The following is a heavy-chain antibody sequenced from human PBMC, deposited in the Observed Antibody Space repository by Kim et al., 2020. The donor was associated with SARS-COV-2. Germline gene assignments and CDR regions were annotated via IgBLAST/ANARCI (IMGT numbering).Heavy chain of an antibody. D-gene: IGHD6-19*01. V-gene: IGHV6-1*01. CDR2: TYYRSKWYN. Sequence: SQTLSLTCAISGDSVSSNSAAWNWIRQSPSRGLEWLGRTYYRSKWYNDYAVSVKSRITINPDTSKNQFSLQLNSVTPEDTAVYYCARDPQWLVRGYYYYYGMDVWGQGTTVTVSS. CDR1: GDSVSSNSAA. J-gene: IGHJ6*02. CDR3: ARDPQWLVRGYYYYYGMDV.